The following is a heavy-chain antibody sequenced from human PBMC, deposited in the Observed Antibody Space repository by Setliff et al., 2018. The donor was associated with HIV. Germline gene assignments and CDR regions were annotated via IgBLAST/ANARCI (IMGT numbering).Heavy chain of an antibody. J-gene: IGHJ4*02. CDR3: ATNFLYDILTGYFPYQFDQ. D-gene: IGHD3-9*01. CDR1: GFTFSSYW. Sequence: GGSLRLSCAASGFTFSSYWMSWVRQAPGKGLEWVANIKQDGSEKYYVDSVKGRFTISRDNAKNSLYLQMNSLRAEDTAVYYCATNFLYDILTGYFPYQFDQWGQGTLVTVSS. V-gene: IGHV3-7*03. CDR2: IKQDGSEK.